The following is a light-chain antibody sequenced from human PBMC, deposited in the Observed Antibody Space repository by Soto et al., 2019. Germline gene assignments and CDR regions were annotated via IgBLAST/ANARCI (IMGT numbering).Light chain of an antibody. Sequence: QSALTQPASVSGSPGQSITISCTGTSSDIGTYNPVSWHQQHPGKAPKLIIYEGNKRPSGVSYRFSGSKSGNTASLTISWLQAEDEADYYCCSYAGNSAYVFGTGTKVTVL. CDR1: SSDIGTYNP. CDR2: EGN. J-gene: IGLJ1*01. V-gene: IGLV2-23*01. CDR3: CSYAGNSAYV.